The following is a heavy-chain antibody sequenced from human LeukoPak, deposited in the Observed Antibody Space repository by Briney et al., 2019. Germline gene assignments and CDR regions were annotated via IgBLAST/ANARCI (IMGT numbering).Heavy chain of an antibody. J-gene: IGHJ6*03. CDR3: ANLKREPYDFWSGHPAPYYMDV. CDR1: GFTFSRLA. D-gene: IGHD3-3*01. CDR2: ISGSGGST. Sequence: PGGSLRLSCAASGFTFSRLAMTWVRQAPGKGLEWVSAISGSGGSTYYADSVKGRFTISRDNSKNTLYLQMNSLRAEDTAVYYCANLKREPYDFWSGHPAPYYMDVWGKGTTVTVSS. V-gene: IGHV3-23*01.